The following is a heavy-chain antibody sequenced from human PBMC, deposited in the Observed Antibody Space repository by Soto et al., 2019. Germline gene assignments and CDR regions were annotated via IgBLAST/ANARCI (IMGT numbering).Heavy chain of an antibody. CDR1: GFTFSSYS. Sequence: PGGSLRLSCAASGFTFSSYSMNWVRQAPGKGLEWVSYISSSSSTIYYADSVKGRFTISRDNAKNSLYLQMNSLRAEDTAVYYCAAFLPLPYSSYDYTDYWGQGTLVTVSS. D-gene: IGHD5-12*01. V-gene: IGHV3-48*01. J-gene: IGHJ4*02. CDR2: ISSSSSTI. CDR3: AAFLPLPYSSYDYTDY.